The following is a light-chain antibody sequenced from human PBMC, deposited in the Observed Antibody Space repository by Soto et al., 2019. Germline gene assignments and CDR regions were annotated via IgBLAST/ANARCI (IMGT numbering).Light chain of an antibody. Sequence: ETVMTQSPATLSVSPGGRATLSCRASQSVRDNLAWYQQKPGQAPGLLIYGSSIRATGVPARFSGSGSETDFRLTISRLQPEDSAVYFCQQYDNWPLTFGGGTKVEIK. V-gene: IGKV3-15*01. J-gene: IGKJ4*01. CDR3: QQYDNWPLT. CDR2: GSS. CDR1: QSVRDN.